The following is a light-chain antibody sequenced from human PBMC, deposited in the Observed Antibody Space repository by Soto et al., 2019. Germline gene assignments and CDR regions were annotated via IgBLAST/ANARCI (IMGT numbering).Light chain of an antibody. J-gene: IGKJ1*01. Sequence: EIVLTQSPATLSLSPGERATLSCRASQSVSSYLAWYQQKPGQAPRLLIYGASTRVTGIPARFSGSGAGTDFTLTISSLQAEDVAVYYCQQYYSTPWTFGQGTKVDIK. CDR1: QSVSSY. V-gene: IGKV3-15*01. CDR2: GAS. CDR3: QQYYSTPWT.